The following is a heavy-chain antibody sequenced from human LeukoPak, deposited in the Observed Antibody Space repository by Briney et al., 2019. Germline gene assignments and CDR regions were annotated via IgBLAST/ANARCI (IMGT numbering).Heavy chain of an antibody. D-gene: IGHD5-24*01. J-gene: IGHJ5*02. CDR3: ARANFENWFDP. CDR2: INQDGSEK. Sequence: GGSLRLSCAASGLTLSSHWMSWVRQAPGKGLEWVANINQDGSEKYYVDSVKGRFTMSRDNAKNSLYLQMNNLRAEDTAVYYCARANFENWFDPRGQGTLVTVSS. V-gene: IGHV3-7*01. CDR1: GLTLSSHW.